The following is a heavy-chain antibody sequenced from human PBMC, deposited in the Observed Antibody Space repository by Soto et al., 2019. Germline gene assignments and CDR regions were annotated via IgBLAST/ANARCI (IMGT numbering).Heavy chain of an antibody. D-gene: IGHD4-17*01. Sequence: QLKLQESGPGLVKPSETLSLTSTVFGGSITSSSYYWGWFRRPPGRGLGWIGGIYYSGSTYYNPSLKSRVTISVDTSKNQFSLKLSSVTAADTAVYYCARHEFSTVTGGYFDLWGRGTLVTVSS. CDR3: ARHEFSTVTGGYFDL. J-gene: IGHJ2*01. CDR1: GGSITSSSYY. CDR2: IYYSGST. V-gene: IGHV4-39*01.